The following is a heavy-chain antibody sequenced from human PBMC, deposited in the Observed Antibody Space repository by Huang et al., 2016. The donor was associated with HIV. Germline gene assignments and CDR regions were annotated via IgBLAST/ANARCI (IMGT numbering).Heavy chain of an antibody. D-gene: IGHD3-22*01. Sequence: QVQLVQSGAEVKKPGSSVKVSCKASGGSFRNFAIGWVRPAPGQGLEGMEGSIPTLGTANYAQKFQGRVTMIADESTSTAYMELSSLRSEDTAVYYCATVDYYDTSGPQRGYFDNWGQGTLVTVSS. V-gene: IGHV1-69*01. CDR2: SIPTLGTA. J-gene: IGHJ4*02. CDR1: GGSFRNFA. CDR3: ATVDYYDTSGPQRGYFDN.